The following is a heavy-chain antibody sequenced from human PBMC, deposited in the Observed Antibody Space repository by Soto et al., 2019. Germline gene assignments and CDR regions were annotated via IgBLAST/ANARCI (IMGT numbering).Heavy chain of an antibody. D-gene: IGHD2-8*01. V-gene: IGHV3-30*18. J-gene: IGHJ4*02. CDR1: GFTFSRFG. Sequence: QVQLVESGGGVVQPGSSLSLSCVASGFTFSRFGIHWVRRAPGKGLEWVAVISYDGKTTYYADSVEGRFTVSRDNSKNTLYLQMSSLRTEDTAVYYCTKESNDQFSKSKCAFDAWGQGSLVTVSS. CDR3: TKESNDQFSKSKCAFDA. CDR2: ISYDGKTT.